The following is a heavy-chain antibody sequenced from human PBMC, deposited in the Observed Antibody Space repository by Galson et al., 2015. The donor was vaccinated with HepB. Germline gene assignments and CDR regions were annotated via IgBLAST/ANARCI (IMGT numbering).Heavy chain of an antibody. V-gene: IGHV3-74*01. CDR1: GFTFSSYW. D-gene: IGHD4-17*01. CDR3: ARTLYGDYDVY. CDR2: INSDGSST. Sequence: SLRLSCAASGFTFSSYWMHWVRQAPGKGLVWVSRINSDGSSTSYADSVKGRFTISRDNAKNTLYLQMNSLRVEDTAVYYCARTLYGDYDVYWDQGTLVTVSS. J-gene: IGHJ4*02.